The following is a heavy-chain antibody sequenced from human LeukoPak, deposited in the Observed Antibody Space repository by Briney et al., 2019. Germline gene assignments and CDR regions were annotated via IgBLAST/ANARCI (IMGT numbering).Heavy chain of an antibody. CDR3: AKDLYGSGREGIFDY. D-gene: IGHD3-10*01. CDR1: GFTFSSYA. Sequence: GGSLRLSCAASGFTFSSYAMSWVRQAPGKGLEWVSAISSGGSSAYYADSVKGRFTISRDNSKNMLYLQMSSLRAEDTAVYYCAKDLYGSGREGIFDYWGQGTLVTVSS. J-gene: IGHJ4*02. CDR2: ISSGGSSA. V-gene: IGHV3-23*01.